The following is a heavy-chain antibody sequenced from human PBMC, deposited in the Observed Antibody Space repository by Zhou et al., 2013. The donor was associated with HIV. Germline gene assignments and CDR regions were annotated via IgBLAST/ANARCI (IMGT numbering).Heavy chain of an antibody. CDR1: GGTFSSYA. D-gene: IGHD4-17*01. V-gene: IGHV1-69*04. CDR3: ARDASVYGERGYYMDV. Sequence: QVQLVQSGAEVKKPGSSVKVSCKASGGTFSSYAISWVRQAPGQGLEWMGRIIPILGIANYAQKFQGRVTITADKSTSTAYMELSSLRSEDTAVYYCARDASVYGERGYYMDVWGQRGPRVTVSS. CDR2: IIPILGIA. J-gene: IGHJ6*03.